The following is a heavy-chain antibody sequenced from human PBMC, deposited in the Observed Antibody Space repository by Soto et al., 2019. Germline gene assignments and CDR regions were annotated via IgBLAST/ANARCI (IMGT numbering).Heavy chain of an antibody. CDR1: GFTFSSYA. D-gene: IGHD4-17*01. V-gene: IGHV3-23*01. Sequence: RGSLRLSCAASGFTFSSYAMSWVRQAPGKGLEWVSAISGSGGSTYYADSVKGRFTISRDNSKNTLYLQMNSLRAEDTAVYYCAKGIADGDTYYFDYWGQGTLVTVSS. CDR2: ISGSGGST. CDR3: AKGIADGDTYYFDY. J-gene: IGHJ4*02.